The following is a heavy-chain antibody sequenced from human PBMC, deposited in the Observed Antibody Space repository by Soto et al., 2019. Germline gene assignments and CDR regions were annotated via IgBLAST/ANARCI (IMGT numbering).Heavy chain of an antibody. Sequence: EVQLVESGGGLVQPGGSLRLSCAASGFTFSSYWMSWVRQAPGKGLEWVANIKQDGSEKYYVDSVKGRFTISRDNAKNSLYLQMNSLRAEDTAVYYCASRGFFDFWSGYYTPPQPFDIWGQGTMVTVSS. CDR1: GFTFSSYW. CDR3: ASRGFFDFWSGYYTPPQPFDI. J-gene: IGHJ3*02. D-gene: IGHD3-3*01. CDR2: IKQDGSEK. V-gene: IGHV3-7*01.